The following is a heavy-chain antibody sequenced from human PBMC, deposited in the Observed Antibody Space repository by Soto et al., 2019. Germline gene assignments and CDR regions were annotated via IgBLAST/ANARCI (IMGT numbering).Heavy chain of an antibody. J-gene: IGHJ4*02. CDR3: ATNYDSSGYFH. V-gene: IGHV1-24*01. Sequence: ASVKLSCNVSGYTLTELSMHLVRQAPGKGLEWMGGFDPEDGETIYAQKFQGRVTMTEDTSTDTAYMELSSLRSEDTAVYYCATNYDSSGYFHWGQGTLVTVSS. D-gene: IGHD3-22*01. CDR2: FDPEDGET. CDR1: GYTLTELS.